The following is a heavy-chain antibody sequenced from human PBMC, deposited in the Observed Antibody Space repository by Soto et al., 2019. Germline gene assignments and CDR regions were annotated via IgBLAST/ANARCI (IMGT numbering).Heavy chain of an antibody. D-gene: IGHD6-13*01. CDR1: GYTFTSYG. J-gene: IGHJ5*02. CDR2: ISAYNGNT. CDR3: ASSIAAAASLGP. Sequence: ASVEVSCKXSGYTFTSYGISWVRQAPGQGLEWMGWISAYNGNTNYAQKLQGRVTMTTDTSTSTAYMELRSLRSDDTAVYYCASSIAAAASLGPWGQGTLVTVSS. V-gene: IGHV1-18*04.